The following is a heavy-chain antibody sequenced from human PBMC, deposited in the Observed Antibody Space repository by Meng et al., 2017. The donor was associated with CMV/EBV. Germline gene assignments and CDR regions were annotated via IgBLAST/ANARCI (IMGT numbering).Heavy chain of an antibody. CDR1: GGSFNNYY. CDR3: AIYFYDYAMDV. CDR2: INHSGST. J-gene: IGHJ6*02. Sequence: SETLSLTCVIYGGSFNNYYWNWIRQPPGKGLEWIGEINHSGSTNYNPSLKSRVTVSVDTSKNQFSLRLSSVTAADTAVYYCAIYFYDYAMDVWGQGTTVPSP. V-gene: IGHV4-34*01.